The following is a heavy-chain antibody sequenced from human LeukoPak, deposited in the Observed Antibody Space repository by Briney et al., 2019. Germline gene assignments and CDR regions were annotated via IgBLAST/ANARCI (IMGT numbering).Heavy chain of an antibody. V-gene: IGHV3-30*02. CDR2: IRYDGSNK. CDR3: AKAREGSSWSKGVFYGMDV. D-gene: IGHD6-13*01. J-gene: IGHJ6*02. CDR1: GFTFSSYG. Sequence: PGGSLRLSCAASGFTFSSYGMHWVRQAPGKGLGGVAFIRYDGSNKYYADSVKGRFTISRNNSKNTLYLQMNSLRAEDTAVYYCAKAREGSSWSKGVFYGMDVWGQGTTVTVSS.